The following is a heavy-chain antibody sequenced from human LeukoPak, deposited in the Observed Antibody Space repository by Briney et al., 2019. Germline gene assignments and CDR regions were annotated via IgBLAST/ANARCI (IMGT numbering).Heavy chain of an antibody. CDR1: GYSTTSGYY. CDR2: IYHSGRA. D-gene: IGHD3-3*01. Sequence: SETLSLTCTVSGYSTTSGYYWAWIRQPPGKGLEWIGNIYHSGRAFYKSSLKSRVTMSVETSKNQFSLNLTSVTAADTAVYFCARVSAHGICDSWGRGTLVTVSS. CDR3: ARVSAHGICDS. V-gene: IGHV4-38-2*02. J-gene: IGHJ4*02.